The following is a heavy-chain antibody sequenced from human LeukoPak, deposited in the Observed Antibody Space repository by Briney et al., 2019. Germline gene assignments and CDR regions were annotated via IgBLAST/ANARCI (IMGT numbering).Heavy chain of an antibody. Sequence: ATVKISCKASGYTFTDYYMHWVQQAPGKGLEWMGCVDPKNGETIYAEKFQGRVTITTDTSTDTAYMELSSLRSEDTAVYYCATPGPRRGLGYCSRTSCYNVWGKGTTVTVSS. CDR2: VDPKNGET. D-gene: IGHD2-2*02. J-gene: IGHJ6*04. V-gene: IGHV1-69-2*01. CDR3: ATPGPRRGLGYCSRTSCYNV. CDR1: GYTFTDYY.